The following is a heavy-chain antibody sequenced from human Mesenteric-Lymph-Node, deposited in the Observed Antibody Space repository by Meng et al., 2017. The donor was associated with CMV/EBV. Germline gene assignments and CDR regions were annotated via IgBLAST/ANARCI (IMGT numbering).Heavy chain of an antibody. CDR1: GFTFSDYY. Sequence: GESLKISCAASGFTFSDYYMTWIRQAPGKGLEWVAVISYDGSNKYYADSVKGRFTISRDNSKNTLYLQMNSLRPEDTGVYYCASTTYYDFWSGYSDPDYWGQGTLVTVSS. CDR3: ASTTYYDFWSGYSDPDY. D-gene: IGHD3-3*01. CDR2: ISYDGSNK. V-gene: IGHV3-30*04. J-gene: IGHJ4*02.